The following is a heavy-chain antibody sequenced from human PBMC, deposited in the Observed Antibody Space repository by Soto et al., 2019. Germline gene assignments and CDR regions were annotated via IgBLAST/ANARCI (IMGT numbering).Heavy chain of an antibody. Sequence: SETLSLTCAVYGGSFSGYYWSWIRQPPGKGLEWIGEINHSGSTNYNPSLKSRVTISVDTSKNQFSLKLSSVTAADTAVYYCARVVDGDANWFDPWGQGTLVTVSS. CDR1: GGSFSGYY. CDR2: INHSGST. J-gene: IGHJ5*02. V-gene: IGHV4-34*01. CDR3: ARVVDGDANWFDP. D-gene: IGHD2-21*01.